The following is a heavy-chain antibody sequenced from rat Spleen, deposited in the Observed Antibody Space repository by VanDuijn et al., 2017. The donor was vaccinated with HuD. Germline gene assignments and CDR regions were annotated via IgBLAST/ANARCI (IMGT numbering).Heavy chain of an antibody. CDR3: ARGGYFDY. CDR2: ISSGGGDT. CDR1: GFTFSNYH. J-gene: IGHJ2*01. V-gene: IGHV5-25*01. Sequence: EVQLVESGGGLVQPGRSMKLSCAASGFTFSNYHMAWVRQAPTKGLEWVASISSGGGDTYYRDSVKGRFTISRDIAKSILFLEMDSLRSDDTATYYCARGGYFDYWGQGVMVTVSS.